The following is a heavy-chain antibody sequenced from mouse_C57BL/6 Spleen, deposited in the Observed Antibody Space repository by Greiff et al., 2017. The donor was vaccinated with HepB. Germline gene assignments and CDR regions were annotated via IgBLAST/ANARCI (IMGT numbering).Heavy chain of an antibody. V-gene: IGHV5-9-1*02. J-gene: IGHJ4*01. CDR2: ISSGGDYI. CDR1: GFTFSSYA. CDR3: TREISTVVATGAMDY. Sequence: EVKLVESGEGLVKPGGSLKLSCAASGFTFSSYAMSWVRQTPEQRLEWVAYISSGGDYIYYADTVKGRFTISRDNARNTLYLQMSSLKSEDTAMYYCTREISTVVATGAMDYWGQGTSVTVSS. D-gene: IGHD1-1*01.